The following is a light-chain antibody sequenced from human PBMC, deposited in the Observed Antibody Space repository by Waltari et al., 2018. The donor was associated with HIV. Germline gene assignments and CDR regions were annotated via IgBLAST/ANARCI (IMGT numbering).Light chain of an antibody. J-gene: IGLJ2*01. Sequence: QSVLTQPPSASGTPGQRVTIPCSGGMSHVGSNTVSRYQQLPGTAPKLLIYNDSQLPSGVPDRFSGSKSGTSASLTISGLQSEDEAEYYCAAWDDSLNVVLFGGGTKLTVL. CDR1: MSHVGSNT. CDR2: NDS. CDR3: AAWDDSLNVVL. V-gene: IGLV1-44*01.